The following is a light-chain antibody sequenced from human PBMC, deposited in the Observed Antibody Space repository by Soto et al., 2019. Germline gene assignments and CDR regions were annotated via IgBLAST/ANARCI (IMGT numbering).Light chain of an antibody. J-gene: IGKJ4*01. V-gene: IGKV3-20*01. CDR1: QSVSSN. CDR3: QQYGSSPLT. Sequence: EILMTQSPATLSVSPGERATLSCRASQSVSSNLAWYQQKPGQAPRLLIYGASSRATGIPDRFSGSGSGTDFTLTISRLEPEDFAVYYCQQYGSSPLTFGGGTKVDI. CDR2: GAS.